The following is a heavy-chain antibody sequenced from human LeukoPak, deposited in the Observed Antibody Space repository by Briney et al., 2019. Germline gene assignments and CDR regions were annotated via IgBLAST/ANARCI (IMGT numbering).Heavy chain of an antibody. CDR2: ISSDERT. CDR1: GFTFSNYV. J-gene: IGHJ4*02. Sequence: GGFLRLSCAASGFTFSNYVMNWVRQAPGKGLEWVSTISSDERTWYADSVKGRFTISRDNSNNTLYLQMNSLRAEDTAVYYCAKLTTSWGQGTLVTVSS. CDR3: AKLTTS. D-gene: IGHD4-11*01. V-gene: IGHV3-23*01.